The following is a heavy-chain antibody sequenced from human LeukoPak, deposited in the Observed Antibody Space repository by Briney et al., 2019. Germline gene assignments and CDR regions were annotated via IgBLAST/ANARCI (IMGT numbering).Heavy chain of an antibody. CDR2: IYYSGST. V-gene: IGHV4-30-4*01. J-gene: IGHJ4*02. Sequence: PSETLSLTCTVSGGSISSGDYYWSWIRQPPGKGLEWIGYIYYSGSTYCNPSLKSRVTISVDTSKNQFSLKLSSVTAADTAVYYCARETMIDDYFDYWGQGTLVTVSS. D-gene: IGHD3-22*01. CDR3: ARETMIDDYFDY. CDR1: GGSISSGDYY.